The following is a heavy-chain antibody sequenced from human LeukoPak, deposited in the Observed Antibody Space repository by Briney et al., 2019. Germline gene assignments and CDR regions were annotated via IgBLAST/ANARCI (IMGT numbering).Heavy chain of an antibody. CDR1: GFTFSSYA. D-gene: IGHD6-13*01. Sequence: SGGSLRLSCAASGFTFSSYAMSWVRQAPGKGLEWVSGISGSGGSTHYADSVKGRFTISKDNSRNTLYLQMNSPRAEDTAVYYCAILPGYSSGWYEVNYWGQGTLVTVSS. CDR3: AILPGYSSGWYEVNY. CDR2: ISGSGGST. J-gene: IGHJ4*02. V-gene: IGHV3-23*01.